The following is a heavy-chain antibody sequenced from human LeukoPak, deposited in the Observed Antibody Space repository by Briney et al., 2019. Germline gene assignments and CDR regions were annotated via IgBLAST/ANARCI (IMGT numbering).Heavy chain of an antibody. CDR1: GFTFSRYG. Sequence: PGGSLRLSCAASGFTFSRYGMHWVRQAPGKGLEGVAFIRYDESNKFYADSVKGRFTVSRDNSKNTLYLQMNSLRAEDTAVYYCASQNDYDFWSAYYFWGQGTLVTVSS. CDR2: IRYDESNK. D-gene: IGHD3-3*01. CDR3: ASQNDYDFWSAYYF. J-gene: IGHJ4*02. V-gene: IGHV3-30*02.